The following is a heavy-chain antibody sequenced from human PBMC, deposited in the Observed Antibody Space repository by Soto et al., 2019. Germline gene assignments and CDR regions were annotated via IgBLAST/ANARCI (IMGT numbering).Heavy chain of an antibody. Sequence: SETLSLTCTVSGGSISSYYWSWIRQPPGKGLEWIGYIYYSGSTNYNPSLKSRVTISVDTSKNQFSLKLSSVTAADTAVYYCARSDSGGSDYWGQGTLVTVSS. CDR1: GGSISSYY. J-gene: IGHJ4*02. D-gene: IGHD2-15*01. CDR3: ARSDSGGSDY. V-gene: IGHV4-59*01. CDR2: IYYSGST.